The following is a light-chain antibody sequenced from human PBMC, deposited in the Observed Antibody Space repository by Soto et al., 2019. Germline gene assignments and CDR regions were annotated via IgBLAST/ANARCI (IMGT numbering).Light chain of an antibody. J-gene: IGKJ2*01. CDR2: DAA. Sequence: DIQMTQSPSTLSASVGDRVTITCRASQSISSWLAWYQQKPGKAPKLLIYDAANLESGVPSRFSGSGSGTELTLTISSPQPDDSATYYCQQYNCHLYTFGQGTKLEIK. CDR1: QSISSW. CDR3: QQYNCHLYT. V-gene: IGKV1-5*01.